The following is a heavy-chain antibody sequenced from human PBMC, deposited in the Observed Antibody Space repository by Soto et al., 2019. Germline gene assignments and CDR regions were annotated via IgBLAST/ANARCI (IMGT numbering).Heavy chain of an antibody. CDR2: IGGDAVTT. D-gene: IGHD6-19*01. Sequence: TGGSLRLSCAASGFSFGSYSMTWVRQAPGKGLEWVSVIGGDAVTTYYADSVKGRFTVSRDNSKNTVHLQMNSLRAEDTAVYYCAKALYSSTYSRGMDVWGQGTTVTVSS. J-gene: IGHJ6*02. V-gene: IGHV3-23*01. CDR1: GFSFGSYS. CDR3: AKALYSSTYSRGMDV.